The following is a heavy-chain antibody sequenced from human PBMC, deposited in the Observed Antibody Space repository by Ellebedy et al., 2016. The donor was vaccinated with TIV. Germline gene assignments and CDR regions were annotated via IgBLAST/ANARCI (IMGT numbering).Heavy chain of an antibody. J-gene: IGHJ4*02. CDR3: ATPSYSSSWYVGY. CDR2: ISGSGGST. Sequence: GGSLRLXCAASGFIFSSYAMSWVRQAPGKGLEWISAISGSGGSTYHADSVKGRFTISRDNSKNTLYLQMNSLRVEDTAVYYCATPSYSSSWYVGYWGQGTLVTVYS. D-gene: IGHD6-13*01. CDR1: GFIFSSYA. V-gene: IGHV3-23*01.